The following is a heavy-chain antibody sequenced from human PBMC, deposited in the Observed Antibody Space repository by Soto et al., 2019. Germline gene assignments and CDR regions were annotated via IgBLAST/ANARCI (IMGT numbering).Heavy chain of an antibody. CDR1: GFTFSSYA. D-gene: IGHD1-26*01. CDR2: ISGSGGST. CDR3: AKDHGGSFPYYGVDV. Sequence: AGGSLRLSCAASGFTFSSYAMNWVRQAPGKGLEWVSAISGSGGSTYYADSVKGRFTISRDNSKNTLNLQMNSLRVEDTAAYYCAKDHGGSFPYYGVDVWGQGTSVTVSS. J-gene: IGHJ6*02. V-gene: IGHV3-23*01.